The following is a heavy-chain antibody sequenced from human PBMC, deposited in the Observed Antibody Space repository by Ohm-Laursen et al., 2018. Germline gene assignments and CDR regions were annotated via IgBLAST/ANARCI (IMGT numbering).Heavy chain of an antibody. V-gene: IGHV3-21*01. D-gene: IGHD1-1*01. CDR3: ARGTTIHHRYGMDV. CDR2: ISSSSSYI. CDR1: GFPFSAYS. Sequence: SLRLSCTASGFPFSAYSMNWVRQAPGKGLEWVSSISSSSSYIYYADSVKGRFTISRDNAKNSLYLQMNSLRAEDTAVYYCARGTTIHHRYGMDVWGQGTTVTVSS. J-gene: IGHJ6*02.